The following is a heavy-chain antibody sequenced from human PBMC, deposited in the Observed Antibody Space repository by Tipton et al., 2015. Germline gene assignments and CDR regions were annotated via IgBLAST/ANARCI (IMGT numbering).Heavy chain of an antibody. CDR3: ARARGRHGGLFDS. CDR1: AYSISTDYY. CDR2: ISHSGKT. Sequence: TLSLTCAVSAYSISTDYYWVWIRQPPGKGLEWIGAISHSGKTYSNPSLKSRVTISADTPKTQFSLKRSSVTASDTAVYYCARARGRHGGLFDSWGQGILVTVSS. D-gene: IGHD4-23*01. J-gene: IGHJ4*02. V-gene: IGHV4-38-2*01.